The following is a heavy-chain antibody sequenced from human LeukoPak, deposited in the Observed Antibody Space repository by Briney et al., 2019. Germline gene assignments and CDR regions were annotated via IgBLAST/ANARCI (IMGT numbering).Heavy chain of an antibody. CDR3: ASSGSFRQQLIK. Sequence: PSGTLSLTCAVSGGSISSSHWWSWVRQPPGKGLEWIGEIYHSGSTNYKSSLKSRVTILVDKSKNQFSLKLSSVTAADTAVYYCASSGSFRQQLIKWGQGTLVTVSS. J-gene: IGHJ4*02. V-gene: IGHV4-4*02. CDR1: GGSISSSHW. CDR2: IYHSGST. D-gene: IGHD6-13*01.